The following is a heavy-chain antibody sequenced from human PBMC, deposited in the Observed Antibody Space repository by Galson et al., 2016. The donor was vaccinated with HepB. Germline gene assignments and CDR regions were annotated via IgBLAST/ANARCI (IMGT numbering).Heavy chain of an antibody. V-gene: IGHV1-2*02. Sequence: SCKASGYTLTGYYRYLVRQAPGQRLEWMGWINPSSGVANYAQKFQGSFTVTMDPFVSTAYMELSTLRSDDTAFYYCARDLGEYADYWGQGTLVTVSS. CDR1: GYTLTGYY. D-gene: IGHD4-17*01. CDR3: ARDLGEYADY. CDR2: INPSSGVA. J-gene: IGHJ4*02.